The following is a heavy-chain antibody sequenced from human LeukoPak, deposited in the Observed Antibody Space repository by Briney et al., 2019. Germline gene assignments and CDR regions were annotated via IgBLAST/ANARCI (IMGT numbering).Heavy chain of an antibody. J-gene: IGHJ5*02. CDR3: ARDLGYCSGGSCYTLTGWFDP. CDR2: IYYSGST. Sequence: NSSETLSLTCTVSGGSISSYYWSWIRQPPGKGLEWIGYIYYSGSTNYNPSLKSRVTISVDTSKNQFSLKLSSVTATGTAVYYCARDLGYCSGGSCYTLTGWFDPWGQGTLVTVSS. V-gene: IGHV4-59*01. D-gene: IGHD2-15*01. CDR1: GGSISSYY.